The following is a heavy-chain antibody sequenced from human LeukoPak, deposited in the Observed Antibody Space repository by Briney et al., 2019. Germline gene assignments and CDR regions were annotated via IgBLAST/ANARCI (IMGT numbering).Heavy chain of an antibody. D-gene: IGHD3-22*01. Sequence: GVSLRLSCAASGFTFSSYAMHWVRQAPGEGLEWVAVISYDGSNKYYADSVKGRFTISRDNAKNTVYLQMNSQRVEDTAVYYCARVYETNGYLYWGQGSLVTVSS. CDR1: GFTFSSYA. J-gene: IGHJ4*02. CDR2: ISYDGSNK. CDR3: ARVYETNGYLY. V-gene: IGHV3-30*04.